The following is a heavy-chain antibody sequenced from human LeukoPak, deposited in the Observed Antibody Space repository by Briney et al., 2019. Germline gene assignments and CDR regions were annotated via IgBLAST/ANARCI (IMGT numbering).Heavy chain of an antibody. J-gene: IGHJ4*02. CDR2: IYYSGST. Sequence: SETLSLTCTVSGGSISGYYWSWIRQPPGKGLEWIGYIYYSGSTNYNPSPQSRVTISLDTSKNQFSLKLSSVTAADTAVHYCARVLTYGSRTYYFDYWGQGTLVTVSS. D-gene: IGHD3-10*01. CDR1: GGSISGYY. V-gene: IGHV4-59*01. CDR3: ARVLTYGSRTYYFDY.